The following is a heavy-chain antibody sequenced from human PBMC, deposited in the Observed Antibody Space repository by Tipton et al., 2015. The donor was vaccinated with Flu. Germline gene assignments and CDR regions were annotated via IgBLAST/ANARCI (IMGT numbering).Heavy chain of an antibody. CDR3: ASKFANWGVWEPLDY. CDR2: SHFTGGG. J-gene: IGHJ4*02. D-gene: IGHD7-27*01. V-gene: IGHV4-39*07. CDR1: DGSVSSSLYY. Sequence: TLSLTCTVSDGSVSSSLYYWGWIRQPPGKRLEWIGHSHFTGGGSYNPSLKSRVTISQDTSKNQFSLDLTSVTAADTAVYYCASKFANWGVWEPLDYWGQGTLVTVSS.